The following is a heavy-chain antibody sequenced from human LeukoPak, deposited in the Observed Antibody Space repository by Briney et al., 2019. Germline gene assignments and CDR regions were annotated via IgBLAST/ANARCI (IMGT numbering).Heavy chain of an antibody. J-gene: IGHJ4*02. Sequence: RGSLRLSCAASGFTFSSYDMWWVRQAPGKGLEWVSYISSSSSSLYYADSVKGRFTISRDNAKNSLYLQMNSLSVEDTAVYHCGVSGGSSPGYWGQGTLVTVSS. D-gene: IGHD2-15*01. V-gene: IGHV3-48*03. CDR3: GVSGGSSPGY. CDR1: GFTFSSYD. CDR2: ISSSSSSL.